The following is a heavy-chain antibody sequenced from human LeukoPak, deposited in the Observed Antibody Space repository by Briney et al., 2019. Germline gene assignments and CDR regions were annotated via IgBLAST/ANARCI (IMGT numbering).Heavy chain of an antibody. CDR3: ARLDILTAANFDP. V-gene: IGHV4-31*03. Sequence: SQTLSLICTVSGGSISSGNYYWSWLRQHPEKGLEWIGYIYYSGGTQYNPSLKSRLTISVDTTKNQFSLRLSSVTAADTAVYYCARLDILTAANFDPWGQGTLVTVSS. CDR1: GGSISSGNYY. J-gene: IGHJ5*02. D-gene: IGHD3-9*01. CDR2: IYYSGGT.